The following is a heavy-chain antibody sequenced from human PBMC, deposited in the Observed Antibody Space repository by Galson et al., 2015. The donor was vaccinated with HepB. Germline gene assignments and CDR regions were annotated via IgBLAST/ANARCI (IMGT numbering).Heavy chain of an antibody. V-gene: IGHV1-69*13. CDR2: IIPLFGTA. CDR1: GGTFNTCA. J-gene: IGHJ4*02. Sequence: SVKVSCKASGGTFNTCAMNWVRQAPGQGLEWVGGIIPLFGTADYSQRFQGRVTITADGSTTTAYMELSSLTSDDTAVYYCARGSAYFDYWGQGTQVTVSS. CDR3: ARGSAYFDY.